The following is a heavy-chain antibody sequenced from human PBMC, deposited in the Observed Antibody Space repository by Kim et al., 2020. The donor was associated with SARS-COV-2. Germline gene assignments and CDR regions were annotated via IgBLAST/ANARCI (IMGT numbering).Heavy chain of an antibody. Sequence: SVKGRFTITRDNSKNTMYLQMNSLRAEDTAVYYCARGPALGAMVRVFVDYWGQGTLVTVSS. J-gene: IGHJ4*02. V-gene: IGHV3-30*07. D-gene: IGHD3-10*01. CDR3: ARGPALGAMVRVFVDY.